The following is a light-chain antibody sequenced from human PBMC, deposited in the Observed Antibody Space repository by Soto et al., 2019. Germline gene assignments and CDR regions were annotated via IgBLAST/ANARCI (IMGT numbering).Light chain of an antibody. CDR3: QQYYSTPDT. V-gene: IGKV4-1*01. J-gene: IGKJ3*01. Sequence: DIEMTQSPDSLAVSLGERATINCKSSQSVLYRSNNKNYLAWYQQKPGQPPKLLIYWASTRESGVPDRFSGSGSGRDFTLTISSLQAEDVAVYYCQQYYSTPDTFGPGTKVDIK. CDR1: QSVLYRSNNKNY. CDR2: WAS.